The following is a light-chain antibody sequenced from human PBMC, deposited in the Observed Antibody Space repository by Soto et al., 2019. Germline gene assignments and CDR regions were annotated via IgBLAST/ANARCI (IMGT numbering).Light chain of an antibody. Sequence: EIVLTQSPAILSLSPGERATLSCRASQSVSTYLAWYQQKPGQAPRLLIYDASNRATGIPARFSGSGSGTDFTLTIGRLVPEDFAVYYCQQRTNWLYTFGQGTKLEIK. J-gene: IGKJ2*01. V-gene: IGKV3-11*01. CDR1: QSVSTY. CDR3: QQRTNWLYT. CDR2: DAS.